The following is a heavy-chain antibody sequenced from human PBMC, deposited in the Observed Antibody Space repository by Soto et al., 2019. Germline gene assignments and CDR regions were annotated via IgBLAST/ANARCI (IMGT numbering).Heavy chain of an antibody. V-gene: IGHV1-69*13. CDR3: ARFGKVGATTDY. D-gene: IGHD1-26*01. Sequence: SVKVSCKASGGTFSSYAISWVRQAPGQGLEWMGGIIPIFGTANYAQKFQGRVTITADESTSTAYMELSSLRSEDTAVYYCARFGKVGATTDYWGQGTLVTVSS. J-gene: IGHJ4*02. CDR2: IIPIFGTA. CDR1: GGTFSSYA.